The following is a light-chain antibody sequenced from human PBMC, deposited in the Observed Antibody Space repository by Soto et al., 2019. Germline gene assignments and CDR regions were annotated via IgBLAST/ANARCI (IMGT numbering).Light chain of an antibody. V-gene: IGLV2-14*01. CDR2: GVS. Sequence: QSALTQTASVSGSPGQSITISCTGTDSDIGGYNYVSWYQQHPGKAPKLMIYGVSNRPSGVSNRFSGSKSGNTASLTSSGLQADDEANYYCSSVTSITSPHLVFGGATKVTVL. CDR1: DSDIGGYNY. J-gene: IGLJ2*01. CDR3: SSVTSITSPHLV.